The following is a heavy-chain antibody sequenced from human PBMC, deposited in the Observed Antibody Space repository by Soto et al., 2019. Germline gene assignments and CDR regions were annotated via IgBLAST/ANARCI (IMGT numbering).Heavy chain of an antibody. Sequence: QVTLQESGPVLVKPTETLTLTCTVSGFSLNNPRIGVSWIRQPPGKALEWLAHIFSNDEKSYNTFLKNSLSISRDASESQVVLTMTNLDPVDTATYYCARIRLEYGNYAWGYWSDYWGQGTLVTVSS. CDR1: GFSLNNPRIG. CDR2: IFSNDEK. CDR3: ARIRLEYGNYAWGYWSDY. D-gene: IGHD2-2*01. V-gene: IGHV2-26*01. J-gene: IGHJ4*02.